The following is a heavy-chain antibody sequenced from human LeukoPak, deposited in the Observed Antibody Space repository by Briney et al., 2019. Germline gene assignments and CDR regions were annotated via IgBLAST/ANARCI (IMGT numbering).Heavy chain of an antibody. D-gene: IGHD5/OR15-5a*01. J-gene: IGHJ4*02. CDR3: ARLEPSLRGSTFDY. CDR1: GYTFTNYG. V-gene: IGHV1-18*01. Sequence: GASVKVSCKAFGYTFTNYGISWVRQAPGQGLEWMGWISAYNGHTNYAQRLQGRVTMTTDTSTSTAYMELRSLRSDDTAVYYCARLEPSLRGSTFDYWGQGTLVTVSS. CDR2: ISAYNGHT.